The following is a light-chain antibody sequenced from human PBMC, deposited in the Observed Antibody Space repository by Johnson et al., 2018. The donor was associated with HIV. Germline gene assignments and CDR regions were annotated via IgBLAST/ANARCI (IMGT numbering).Light chain of an antibody. V-gene: IGLV1-51*01. CDR3: GTWDSSLSAFV. CDR1: SSNIGNNY. Sequence: QSVLTQPPSVSAAPGQKVTISCSGSSSNIGNNYVSWYQQLPGTAPKLLIYDNNKRPSGIPDRFSGSKSGTSATLVITGLRTGDEADYYCGTWDSSLSAFVFGAGTTFIVL. CDR2: DNN. J-gene: IGLJ1*01.